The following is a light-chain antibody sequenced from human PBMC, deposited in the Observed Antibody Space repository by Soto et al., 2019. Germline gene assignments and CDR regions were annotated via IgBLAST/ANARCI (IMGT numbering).Light chain of an antibody. J-gene: IGLJ2*01. CDR3: QSADSSGTYVV. CDR2: KDS. Sequence: SYELTQPPSVSVSPGQTASISCSGDALPKQYVYWYQQKPGQAPVLVIYKDSERPSGIPERFSGSSSGTTVTLTISGVQAEDEADYYCQSADSSGTYVVFGGGTKLTV. V-gene: IGLV3-25*03. CDR1: ALPKQY.